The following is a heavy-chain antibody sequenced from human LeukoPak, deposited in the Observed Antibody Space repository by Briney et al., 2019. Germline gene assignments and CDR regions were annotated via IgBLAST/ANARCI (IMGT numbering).Heavy chain of an antibody. Sequence: PGGSLRLSFATSGFPFETNGRICVRRAPVKGLQCLPTIGNTETFYADSVPGRFTISRDNSKNTVNMKMNRLRVEDTAIYYCAKDWIQFNRVFDCFDSWGQGTLVTVSS. D-gene: IGHD5-18*01. V-gene: IGHV3-23*01. CDR2: IGNTET. CDR1: GFPFETNG. CDR3: AKDWIQFNRVFDCFDS. J-gene: IGHJ4*02.